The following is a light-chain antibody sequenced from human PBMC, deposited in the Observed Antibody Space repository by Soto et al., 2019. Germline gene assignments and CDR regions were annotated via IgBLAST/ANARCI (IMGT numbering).Light chain of an antibody. CDR3: SSYAGSNRVV. V-gene: IGLV2-8*01. CDR2: DVS. Sequence: QSALTQPPSASGSPGQSVTISCTGTSSDVGGYNYVSWYQHHPGKAPKLMISDVSKRPSGVPDRFSGSKSGNTASLTVSGLQAEDEADYYCSSYAGSNRVVFGGGTKLTVL. J-gene: IGLJ2*01. CDR1: SSDVGGYNY.